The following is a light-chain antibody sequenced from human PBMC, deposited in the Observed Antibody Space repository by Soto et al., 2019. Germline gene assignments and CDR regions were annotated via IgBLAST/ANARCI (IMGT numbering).Light chain of an antibody. CDR3: QQRSKWPIT. CDR2: DAS. J-gene: IGKJ5*01. CDR1: QSVSNF. Sequence: EIVLTESPATLSFSPGERATLSCRASQSVSNFLAWYQQKPGQAPRLLIYDASNRATGIPVRFSGSGSGTDFTLTISSLEPEDFAVYYCQQRSKWPITFGQGTRLEIK. V-gene: IGKV3-11*01.